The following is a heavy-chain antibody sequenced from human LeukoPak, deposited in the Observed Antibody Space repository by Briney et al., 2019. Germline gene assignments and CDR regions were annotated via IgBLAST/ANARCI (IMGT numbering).Heavy chain of an antibody. J-gene: IGHJ4*02. Sequence: PGGSLRLSCAASGFTVSSNYMSWVRQAPGKGLEWVSVIYSGGSTYYADSVKGRFTISRDNSKNTLYLQMNSLRAEDTAVYYCASPPIHDYGDYYFDYWGQGTLVTVSS. CDR3: ASPPIHDYGDYYFDY. V-gene: IGHV3-66*01. CDR1: GFTVSSNY. CDR2: IYSGGST. D-gene: IGHD4-17*01.